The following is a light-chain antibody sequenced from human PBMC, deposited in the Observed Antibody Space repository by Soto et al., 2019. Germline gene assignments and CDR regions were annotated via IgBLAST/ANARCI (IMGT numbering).Light chain of an antibody. V-gene: IGKV3-20*01. CDR3: QQYGVSPT. CDR1: QSVGDTF. CDR2: GAS. Sequence: IALPEAPCALSFTPGKGATISWGASQSVGDTFLSWYQQKPGLAPRLLIYGASGRAAGIPDRFSGSGSGTDFTLSISRLEPEDFAVYYCQQYGVSPTFGGGTKVDIK. J-gene: IGKJ4*01.